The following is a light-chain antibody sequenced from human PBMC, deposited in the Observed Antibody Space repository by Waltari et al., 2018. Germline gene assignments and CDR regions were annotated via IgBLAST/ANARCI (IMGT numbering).Light chain of an antibody. CDR2: STN. V-gene: IGLV7-43*01. CDR3: LLYYGDARWV. CDR1: TGEVSSNYY. J-gene: IGLJ3*02. Sequence: QTVVTQEPSLTVSPGGTVTLTCASTTGEVSSNYYPNWLQQKPGHAPTSLIYSTNKRHFCTPARCSGSLRGGRAALTLAHAQPEDEAAYYCLLYYGDARWVFGGGTNLTVL.